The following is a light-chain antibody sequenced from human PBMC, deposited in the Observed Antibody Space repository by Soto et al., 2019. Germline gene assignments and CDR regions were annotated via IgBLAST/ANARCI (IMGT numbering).Light chain of an antibody. CDR3: QQYNSYSPLT. CDR1: QDIRND. J-gene: IGKJ4*01. Sequence: IQMTQFPSSLSASVRDRVTVTCRASQDIRNDLGWYQQKPGKAPKLLIYDASSLESGVPSRFSGSGSGTEFTLTISSLQPDDFATYYCQQYNSYSPLTFGGGTKVDIK. V-gene: IGKV1-17*01. CDR2: DAS.